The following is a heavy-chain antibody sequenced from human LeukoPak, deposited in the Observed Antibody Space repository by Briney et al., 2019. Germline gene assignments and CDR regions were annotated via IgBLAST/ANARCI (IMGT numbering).Heavy chain of an antibody. CDR2: INPNSGGT. J-gene: IGHJ5*02. Sequence: ASVKVSCKASGYTFTGYYMHWVRQAPGQGLEWMGWINPNSGGTNYAQKFQGRVTMTRDTSISTAYMELSRLRSDDTAVYYCARVRIGYCSSTSCPSWFDPWGQGTLVTVSS. CDR3: ARVRIGYCSSTSCPSWFDP. CDR1: GYTFTGYY. V-gene: IGHV1-2*02. D-gene: IGHD2-2*01.